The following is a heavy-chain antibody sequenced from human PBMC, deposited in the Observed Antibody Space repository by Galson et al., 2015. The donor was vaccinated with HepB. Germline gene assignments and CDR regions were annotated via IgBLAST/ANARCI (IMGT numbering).Heavy chain of an antibody. CDR1: GYTFTSYY. V-gene: IGHV1-46*01. Sequence: SVKVSCKASGYTFTSYYMHWVRQAPGQGLEWMGIINPSGGSTSYAQKFQGRVTMTRDTSTSTVYMELSSLRSEDTAVYYCARDAKLVVRGATRGLGYWGQGTLVTVSS. CDR2: INPSGGST. CDR3: ARDAKLVVRGATRGLGY. D-gene: IGHD3-10*01. J-gene: IGHJ4*02.